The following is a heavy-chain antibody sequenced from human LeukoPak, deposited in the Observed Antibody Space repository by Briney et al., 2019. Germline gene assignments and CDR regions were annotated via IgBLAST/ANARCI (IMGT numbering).Heavy chain of an antibody. CDR1: GYSFISYG. CDR2: ISAYNGNI. Sequence: ASVKVSCKASGYSFISYGISWVRQAPGQGLEWMGSISAYNGNINYAQKLQGRVTMTTDTSTSTAYMELRSLRSDDTAVYYCARDIHYSDSSGHPEYWGQGTLVTVSS. D-gene: IGHD3-22*01. V-gene: IGHV1-18*01. J-gene: IGHJ4*02. CDR3: ARDIHYSDSSGHPEY.